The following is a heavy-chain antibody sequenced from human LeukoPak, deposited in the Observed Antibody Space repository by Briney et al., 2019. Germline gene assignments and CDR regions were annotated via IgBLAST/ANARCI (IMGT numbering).Heavy chain of an antibody. CDR1: GFTFSSYA. CDR3: ARIPGYYGSSGYSNAFDI. CDR2: IKQDGSEK. D-gene: IGHD3-22*01. J-gene: IGHJ3*02. Sequence: PGGSLRLSCAASGFTFSSYAMSWVRQAPGKGLEWVANIKQDGSEKYYVDSVKGRFTISRDNAKNSLYLQMNSLRAEDTAVYYCARIPGYYGSSGYSNAFDIWGQGTMVTVSS. V-gene: IGHV3-7*03.